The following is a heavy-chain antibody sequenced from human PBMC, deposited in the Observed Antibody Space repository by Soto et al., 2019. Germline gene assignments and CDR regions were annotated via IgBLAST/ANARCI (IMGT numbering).Heavy chain of an antibody. V-gene: IGHV4-39*01. D-gene: IGHD6-13*01. Sequence: SETLSLTCTVSGGSISSSSYYWGWIRQPPGKGLEWIGSIYYSGSTYYNPSLKSRVTISVDTSKNQFSLKLSSVPAADTAVYYCATHLRSAAAAGTLDYWGQGTLVTVSS. J-gene: IGHJ4*02. CDR1: GGSISSSSYY. CDR2: IYYSGST. CDR3: ATHLRSAAAAGTLDY.